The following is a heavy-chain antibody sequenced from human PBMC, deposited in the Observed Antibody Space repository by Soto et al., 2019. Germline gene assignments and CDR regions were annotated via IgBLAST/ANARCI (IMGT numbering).Heavy chain of an antibody. V-gene: IGHV4-4*07. D-gene: IGHD6-13*01. CDR2: IYSGGST. Sequence: LSLTRTVSGGSIINYYWTWIRHPPGQGLEWVGRIYSGGSTSNNPSLKSRLTMSVDMSKNQSSLKLTSVTAADTALYYCARQTTYSSSWFDYWGHGTLVTVSS. CDR3: ARQTTYSSSWFDY. J-gene: IGHJ5*01. CDR1: GGSIINYY.